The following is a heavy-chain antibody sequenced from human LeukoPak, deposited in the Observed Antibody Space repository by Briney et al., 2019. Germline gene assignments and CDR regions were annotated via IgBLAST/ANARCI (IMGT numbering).Heavy chain of an antibody. CDR2: IYGSESP. V-gene: IGHV4-4*07. CDR3: ARGIYGDYGLGS. D-gene: IGHD4-17*01. J-gene: IGHJ4*02. Sequence: SETLSRTWSVSGASIRSYYWSWIRQPAGKALEWIGRIYGSESPNYNPSLKNRVAMSIDTSKNEFSLKLNSVTAADTAVYLCARGIYGDYGLGSWGQGTLVTVLS. CDR1: GASIRSYY.